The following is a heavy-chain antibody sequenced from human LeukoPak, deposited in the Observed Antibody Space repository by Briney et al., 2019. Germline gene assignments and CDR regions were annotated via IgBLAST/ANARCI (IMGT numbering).Heavy chain of an antibody. Sequence: GGSLRLSCAASGFIVSSNYMSWVRQAPGKGLEWVSVIYSGGSTYYSDSVKGRFTISRDNSKNTMYLQMKSLRAEDTAVYYCARTDETAPAEDFQHWGQGTLVTVSS. V-gene: IGHV3-53*01. CDR3: ARTDETAPAEDFQH. CDR2: IYSGGST. D-gene: IGHD2-21*02. J-gene: IGHJ1*01. CDR1: GFIVSSNY.